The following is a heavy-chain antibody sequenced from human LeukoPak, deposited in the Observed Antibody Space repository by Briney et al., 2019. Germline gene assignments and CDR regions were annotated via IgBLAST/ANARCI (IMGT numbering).Heavy chain of an antibody. CDR3: AKSLPEDYYYGMDV. CDR2: ISWNSGSI. J-gene: IGHJ6*02. CDR1: GFTFNDYA. V-gene: IGHV3-9*01. Sequence: GGSLRLSCAASGFTFNDYAMHWVRQAPGKGLEWVSGISWNSGSIGYADSVKGRFTISRDNAKNSLYLQMNSLRAEDTALYYCAKSLPEDYYYGMDVWGQGTTVTASS.